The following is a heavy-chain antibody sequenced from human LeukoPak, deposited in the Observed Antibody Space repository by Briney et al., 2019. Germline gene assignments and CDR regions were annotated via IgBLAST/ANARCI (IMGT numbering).Heavy chain of an antibody. Sequence: PGGSLRLSCTGSGFGFSSYVMYWVRQAPGKGLKYVSSISSNGGNTYYANSVKGRVTISRDNSKNALYLQMGSLRAEDMAVYYCASQDGFDIWGQGTMVTVSS. CDR2: ISSNGGNT. CDR3: ASQDGFDI. V-gene: IGHV3-64*01. CDR1: GFGFSSYV. J-gene: IGHJ3*02.